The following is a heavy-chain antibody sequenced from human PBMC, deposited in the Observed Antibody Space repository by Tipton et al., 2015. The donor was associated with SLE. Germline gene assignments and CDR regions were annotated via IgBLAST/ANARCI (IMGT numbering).Heavy chain of an antibody. CDR3: ARVVTGTWGY. Sequence: TLSLTCAVYGGSFSGYYWSWIRQPPGKGLESIGEINHSGSTNYNPSLKSRVTISVDTSKNQFSLKLSSVTAADTAVYYCARVVTGTWGYWGQGTLVTVSS. CDR1: GGSFSGYY. CDR2: INHSGST. V-gene: IGHV4-34*01. D-gene: IGHD1-7*01. J-gene: IGHJ4*02.